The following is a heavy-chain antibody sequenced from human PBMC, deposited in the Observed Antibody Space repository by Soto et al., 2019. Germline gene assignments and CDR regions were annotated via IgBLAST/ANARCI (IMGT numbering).Heavy chain of an antibody. D-gene: IGHD6-13*01. CDR3: ARDLAAVPRAFDY. V-gene: IGHV4-59*01. Sequence: PSETLSLTCTVSGGSISSNFYIWVRQPPGKGLEWIGSVYYTGTTDYNPSLKSRVTISVDTSKTQFSLNLRSVTAVDTAVYYCARDLAAVPRAFDYWGRGTLVTVSS. CDR2: VYYTGTT. CDR1: GGSISSNF. J-gene: IGHJ4*02.